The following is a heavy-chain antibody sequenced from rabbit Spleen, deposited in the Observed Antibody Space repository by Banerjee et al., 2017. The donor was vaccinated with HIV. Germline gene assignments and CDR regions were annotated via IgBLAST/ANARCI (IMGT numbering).Heavy chain of an antibody. CDR1: GFSFSSGYD. Sequence: QSLEESGGDLVKPGASLTLTCTASGFSFSSGYDMCWVRQAPGKGLEWIACISAGSSDNTYYASWAKGRFTISKTSSTTVTLQMTSLTAADTATYFCARGSATMTMVITGFYFNLWGPGTLVTVS. V-gene: IGHV1S40*01. CDR2: ISAGSSDNT. D-gene: IGHD2-1*01. J-gene: IGHJ4*01. CDR3: ARGSATMTMVITGFYFNL.